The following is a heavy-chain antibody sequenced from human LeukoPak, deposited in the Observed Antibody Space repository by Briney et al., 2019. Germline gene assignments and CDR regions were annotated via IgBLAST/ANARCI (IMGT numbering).Heavy chain of an antibody. V-gene: IGHV1-18*01. Sequence: ASVKVSCKASGYTFTSYGISWVRQAPGQGLEWMGWISAYNGNTNYAQKLQGRVTMTTDTSTSTAYMELRSLRSDDTAVYDCARMRTLQVVRAAISLDWFDPWGQGTLVTVSS. CDR3: ARMRTLQVVRAAISLDWFDP. CDR2: ISAYNGNT. J-gene: IGHJ5*02. CDR1: GYTFTSYG. D-gene: IGHD2-2*01.